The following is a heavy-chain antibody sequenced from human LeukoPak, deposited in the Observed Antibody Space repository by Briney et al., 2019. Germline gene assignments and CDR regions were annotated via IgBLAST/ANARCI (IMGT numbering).Heavy chain of an antibody. J-gene: IGHJ4*02. Sequence: PGGSLRLSCAASGFTFSNHAMRWVRQAPGKGLEWVSGISGSGSYTYYADSVRGRFTISRDNSKNTLYLQMNSLRAEDTAIYYCARGYRGSWSCDYWGQGTLVTVSS. CDR3: ARGYRGSWSCDY. D-gene: IGHD6-13*01. V-gene: IGHV3-23*01. CDR2: ISGSGSYT. CDR1: GFTFSNHA.